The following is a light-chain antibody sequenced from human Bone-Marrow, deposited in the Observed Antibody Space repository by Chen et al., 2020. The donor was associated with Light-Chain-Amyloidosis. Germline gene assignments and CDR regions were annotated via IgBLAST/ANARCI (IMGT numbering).Light chain of an antibody. Sequence: NFMLTQPHSVSESPGKTVIISCTRSSGSIATNYVQWYQQRPGSSPPTVIYEDDQRPSGVPDRFSGSIDRSSNSASLTISGLKNEDEADYYCQSYQGSSQGVFGGGTKLTVL. CDR2: EDD. CDR1: SGSIATNY. CDR3: QSYQGSSQGV. V-gene: IGLV6-57*01. J-gene: IGLJ3*02.